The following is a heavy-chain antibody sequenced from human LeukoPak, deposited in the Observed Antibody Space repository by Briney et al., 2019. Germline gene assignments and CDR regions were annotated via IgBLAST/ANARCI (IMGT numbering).Heavy chain of an antibody. V-gene: IGHV3-11*06. CDR2: ISSSSYT. CDR1: GFTFSDYY. Sequence: GGSLRLSCAASGFTFSDYYMSWVRQAPGQGLEWVSYISSSSYTNYADSVKGRFTISRDNAKNSLYLQMNSLRAEDTAVYYCARVLRYFDWFSFDYWGQGTLVTVSS. J-gene: IGHJ4*02. CDR3: ARVLRYFDWFSFDY. D-gene: IGHD3-9*01.